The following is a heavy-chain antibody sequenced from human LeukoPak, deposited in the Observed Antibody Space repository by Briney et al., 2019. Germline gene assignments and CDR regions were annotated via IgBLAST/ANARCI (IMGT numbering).Heavy chain of an antibody. CDR3: ARRSAVIGYCSGGSCSNWFDP. V-gene: IGHV4-59*01. J-gene: IGHJ5*02. Sequence: QPSETLSLTCTVSGGSISSYYWSWIRQPPGKGLEWIGYIYYSGSTNYNPSLKSRVTISVDTSKNQFSLKLSSVTAADTAVYYCARRSAVIGYCSGGSCSNWFDPWGQGTLVTVSS. D-gene: IGHD2-15*01. CDR1: GGSISSYY. CDR2: IYYSGST.